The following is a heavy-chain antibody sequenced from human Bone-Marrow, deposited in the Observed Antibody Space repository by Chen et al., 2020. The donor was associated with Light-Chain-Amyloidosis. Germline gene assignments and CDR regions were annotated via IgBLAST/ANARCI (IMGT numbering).Heavy chain of an antibody. CDR2: IKQDGSKN. Sequence: EVQLVESGGGLVQPGGSLRLSCTASEFTFTSFWMIWVRQAPGKGLEWVANIKQDGSKNYYVDSVKGRFTISRDNAKNSLYLQMNSLRAEDTAVYYCARDRGWWTFDIWGQGTMVTVSS. V-gene: IGHV3-7*01. CDR1: EFTFTSFW. J-gene: IGHJ3*02. CDR3: ARDRGWWTFDI. D-gene: IGHD2-8*02.